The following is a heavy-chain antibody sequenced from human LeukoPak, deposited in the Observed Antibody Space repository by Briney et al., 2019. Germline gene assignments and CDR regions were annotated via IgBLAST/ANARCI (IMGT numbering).Heavy chain of an antibody. V-gene: IGHV3-23*01. CDR2: ISGSGSST. CDR1: GFTFSGYW. D-gene: IGHD6-19*01. Sequence: GGSLRLSCAASGFTFSGYWMSWVRQAPGKGLEWVSSISGSGSSTYYADSVKGRFTISRDNSKNTLYLQMNSLRAEDTAIYYCAKGQSGWYSGYWGQGTLVTVSS. CDR3: AKGQSGWYSGY. J-gene: IGHJ4*02.